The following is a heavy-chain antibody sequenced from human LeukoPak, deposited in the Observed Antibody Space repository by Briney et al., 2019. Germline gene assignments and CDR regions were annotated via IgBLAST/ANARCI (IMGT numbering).Heavy chain of an antibody. D-gene: IGHD3-9*01. V-gene: IGHV3-15*01. CDR1: GFPFSNAW. Sequence: GVPLRLSCAASGFPFSNAWMRWVRQAPGKGLEWFGRIKSKTDGETTDYAAPEKGRLTISGEDLKNTMYVQMDSLKSEETAVYYCTTSRFLLRYFNFWGQGTLVTVSS. CDR3: TTSRFLLRYFNF. CDR2: IKSKTDGETT. J-gene: IGHJ4*02.